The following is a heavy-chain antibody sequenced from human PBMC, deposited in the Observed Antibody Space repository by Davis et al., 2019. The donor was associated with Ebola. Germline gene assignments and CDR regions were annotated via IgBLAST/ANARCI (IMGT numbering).Heavy chain of an antibody. V-gene: IGHV3-33*01. D-gene: IGHD4-17*01. CDR2: IWYDGSNK. CDR3: ARVGENGDTDY. Sequence: GESLKISCAASGFTFSSYGMHWVRQAPGKGLEWVAVIWYDGSNKYYADSVKGRFTISRDNSKNTLYLQMNSLRAEDTALYYCARVGENGDTDYWGQGTLVTVSS. CDR1: GFTFSSYG. J-gene: IGHJ4*02.